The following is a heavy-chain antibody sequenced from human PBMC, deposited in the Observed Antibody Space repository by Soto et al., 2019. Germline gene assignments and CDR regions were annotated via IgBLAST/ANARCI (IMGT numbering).Heavy chain of an antibody. CDR2: ISYDGSNK. Sequence: QVQLVESGGGVVQPGKSLRLSCAGSGFIFSSYGMHWVRQAPGKGLVWVAFISYDGSNKYYGDSVKGRVTISRDNSKNTQDLQINSLRVEDTAVYFCAKALGELSPESFDYWGQGTLVTVSS. D-gene: IGHD3-16*02. CDR3: AKALGELSPESFDY. J-gene: IGHJ4*02. CDR1: GFIFSSYG. V-gene: IGHV3-30*18.